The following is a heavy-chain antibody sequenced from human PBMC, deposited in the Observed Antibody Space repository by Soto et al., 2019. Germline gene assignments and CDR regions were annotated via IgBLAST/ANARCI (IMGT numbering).Heavy chain of an antibody. V-gene: IGHV3-30*03. CDR2: ISYDGSNK. CDR3: ARYSGKYQGPIDY. Sequence: QVQLVESGGGVVQPGRSLRLSCAASGFTFXXYGIHWVRQAPGKGLEWLAVISYDGSNKHYADSVKGRFTVSRDNSKNTLYLQMNSLRAEDTAVYFCARYSGKYQGPIDYWGQGTLVTVSS. CDR1: GFTFXXYG. J-gene: IGHJ4*02. D-gene: IGHD1-26*01.